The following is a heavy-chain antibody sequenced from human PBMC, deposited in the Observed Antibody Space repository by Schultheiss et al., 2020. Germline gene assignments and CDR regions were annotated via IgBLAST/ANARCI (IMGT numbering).Heavy chain of an antibody. CDR1: GFTFSSYA. V-gene: IGHV3-48*02. J-gene: IGHJ6*03. D-gene: IGHD2-15*01. CDR2: ISSSSSTI. Sequence: GESLKISCAASGFTFSSYAMSWVRQAPGKGLEWVSYISSSSSTIYYADSVKGRFTISRDNAKNSLYLQMNSLRDEDTAVYYCARDLNLLLAGYYYYYMDVWGKGTTVTVSS. CDR3: ARDLNLLLAGYYYYYMDV.